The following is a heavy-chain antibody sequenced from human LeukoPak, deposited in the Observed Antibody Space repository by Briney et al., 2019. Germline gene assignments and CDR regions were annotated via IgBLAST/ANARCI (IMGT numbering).Heavy chain of an antibody. D-gene: IGHD4-17*01. V-gene: IGHV3-9*01. Sequence: GGSLRLSCAASGFTFDDYAMHWVRQAPGKGLEWVSGISWNSGSTGYADSVKGRFTISRDNAKNSLYLQMNSLRAEDTALYYCAKGTTVTTDYFDYWGQGTLVTVSS. J-gene: IGHJ4*02. CDR2: ISWNSGST. CDR3: AKGTTVTTDYFDY. CDR1: GFTFDDYA.